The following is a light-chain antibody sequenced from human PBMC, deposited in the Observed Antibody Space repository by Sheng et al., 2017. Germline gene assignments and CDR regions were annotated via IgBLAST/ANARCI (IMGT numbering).Light chain of an antibody. CDR1: QNVRSN. J-gene: IGKJ2*01. CDR2: GAS. Sequence: EIMVTQFPATLSVSPGERATLSCRASQNVRSNLAWYQQKGGQAPRLLIYGASSRATGIPDRFSGSGSGTDFTLTISRLEPEDFAVYYCQQYGSSPPYTFGQGTKLEIK. V-gene: IGKV3-20*01. CDR3: QQYGSSPPYT.